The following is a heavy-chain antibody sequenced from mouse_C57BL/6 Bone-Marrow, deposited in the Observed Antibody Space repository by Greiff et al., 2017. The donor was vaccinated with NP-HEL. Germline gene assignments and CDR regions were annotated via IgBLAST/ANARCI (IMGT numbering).Heavy chain of an antibody. CDR1: GFTFSSYG. J-gene: IGHJ3*01. Sequence: EVQLVESGGDLVKPGGSLKLSCAASGFTFSSYGMSWVRQTPDKRLEWVATISSGGSYTYYLDSVKGRFTISRDNAKNTLYLQMSSLKSEDTAMYYCARNYDYDRGFAYWGQGTLVTVSA. CDR3: ARNYDYDRGFAY. CDR2: ISSGGSYT. V-gene: IGHV5-6*01. D-gene: IGHD2-4*01.